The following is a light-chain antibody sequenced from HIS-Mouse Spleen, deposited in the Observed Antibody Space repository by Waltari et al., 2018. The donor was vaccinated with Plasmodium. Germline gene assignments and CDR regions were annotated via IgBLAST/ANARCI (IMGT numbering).Light chain of an antibody. CDR2: EGS. CDR3: CSYAGSNTFV. J-gene: IGLJ3*02. CDR1: SSDVGSYNL. V-gene: IGLV2-23*03. Sequence: QSALTQPASVSGSPGQSITISCTRTSSDVGSYNLVSWYQQHPRKAPKLMIYEGSKRPSGVSNRFSGSKSGNTASLTISGLQAEDEADYYCCSYAGSNTFVFGGGTKLTVL.